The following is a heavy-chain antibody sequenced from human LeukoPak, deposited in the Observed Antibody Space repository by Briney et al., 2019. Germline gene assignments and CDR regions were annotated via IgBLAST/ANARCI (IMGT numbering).Heavy chain of an antibody. V-gene: IGHV4-59*01. CDR3: ATDILTGQDY. D-gene: IGHD3-9*01. Sequence: SEALPLTCTVSGGSISSYYWSWIRQPPGKGLEWIGYIYYSGSTNYNPSLKSRVTISVDTSKNQFSLKLSSVTAADTAVYYCATDILTGQDYWGQGTLVTVSS. CDR2: IYYSGST. J-gene: IGHJ4*02. CDR1: GGSISSYY.